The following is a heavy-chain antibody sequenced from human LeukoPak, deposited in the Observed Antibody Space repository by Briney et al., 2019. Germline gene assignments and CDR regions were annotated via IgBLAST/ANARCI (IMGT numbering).Heavy chain of an antibody. V-gene: IGHV1-2*06. CDR2: INPNGGDT. Sequence: ASVKVSCKASGYTFTGYYVHWVRQAPGQGLEWMGRINPNGGDTNYAQKFQGRVTMTRDTPISTAYMELSRLRSDDTAVYYCARDYCGGDCFPDYWGQGTLVTVSS. D-gene: IGHD2-21*02. J-gene: IGHJ4*02. CDR1: GYTFTGYY. CDR3: ARDYCGGDCFPDY.